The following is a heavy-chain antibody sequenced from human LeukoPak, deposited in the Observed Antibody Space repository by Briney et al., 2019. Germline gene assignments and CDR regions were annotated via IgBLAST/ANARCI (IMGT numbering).Heavy chain of an antibody. CDR3: ARDRELGY. CDR2: IYNSGTT. V-gene: IGHV4-59*01. J-gene: IGHJ4*02. CDR1: GGFISIYY. D-gene: IGHD3-10*01. Sequence: SETLSLTCTVSGGFISIYYWSWIRQPPGKGLEWIGYIYNSGTTNYNPSLKSRLTISVDTSKNQFSLKLTSVTAADTAVYYRARDRELGYWGQGILVTVSS.